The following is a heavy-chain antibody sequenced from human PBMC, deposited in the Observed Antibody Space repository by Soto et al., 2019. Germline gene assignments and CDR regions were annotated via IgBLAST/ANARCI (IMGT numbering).Heavy chain of an antibody. V-gene: IGHV4-30-4*01. D-gene: IGHD7-27*01. CDR3: ARGRYCLTGRCFPNWFDS. Sequence: PSETLSLTCSVSGDSISSLDYFWAWIRQPPGQALEYIGYIYKSATTYYNPSFESRVAISVDTSKSQFSLNVTPVTAADTAVYFCARGRYCLTGRCFPNWFDSWGQGALVTVSS. CDR2: IYKSATT. CDR1: GDSISSLDYF. J-gene: IGHJ5*01.